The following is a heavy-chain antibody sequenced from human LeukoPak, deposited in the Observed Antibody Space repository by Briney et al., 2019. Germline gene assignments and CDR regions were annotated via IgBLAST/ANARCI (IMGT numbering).Heavy chain of an antibody. V-gene: IGHV1-24*01. CDR2: FDPEDGET. J-gene: IGHJ4*02. Sequence: ASVKVSCKVSGYTLTELSMHWVRQAPGKGREWMGGFDPEDGETIYAQKFQGRVTMTEDTSTDTAYMELSSLRSEDTAVYYCATDSPLTGTTGIFDYWGQGTLVTVSS. D-gene: IGHD1/OR15-1a*01. CDR3: ATDSPLTGTTGIFDY. CDR1: GYTLTELS.